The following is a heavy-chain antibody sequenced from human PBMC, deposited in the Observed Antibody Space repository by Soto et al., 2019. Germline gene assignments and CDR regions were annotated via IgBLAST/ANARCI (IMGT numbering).Heavy chain of an antibody. Sequence: SETLSLTCAVSGGSISSSNWWSWVRQPPGKGLAWIGEIYHSGSTNYNPSLKSRVTISVDKSKNQFSLKLSSVTAADTAVYYCARVRDYDFWSGYYYWGQGTLVTVSS. CDR3: ARVRDYDFWSGYYY. CDR2: IYHSGST. V-gene: IGHV4-4*02. CDR1: GGSISSSNW. J-gene: IGHJ4*02. D-gene: IGHD3-3*01.